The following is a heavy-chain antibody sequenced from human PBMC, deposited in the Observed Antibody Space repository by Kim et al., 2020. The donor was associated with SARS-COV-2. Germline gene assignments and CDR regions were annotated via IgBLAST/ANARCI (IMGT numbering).Heavy chain of an antibody. CDR2: ISAYNGNT. CDR3: ARDQDSSGWTLPYYYYGMDV. V-gene: IGHV1-18*01. J-gene: IGHJ6*02. CDR1: GYTFTSYG. D-gene: IGHD6-19*01. Sequence: ASVKVSCKASGYTFTSYGISWVRQAPGQGLEWMGWISAYNGNTNYAQKLQGRVTMTTDTSTSTAYMELRSLRSDDTAVYYCARDQDSSGWTLPYYYYGMDVWGQGTTVTVSS.